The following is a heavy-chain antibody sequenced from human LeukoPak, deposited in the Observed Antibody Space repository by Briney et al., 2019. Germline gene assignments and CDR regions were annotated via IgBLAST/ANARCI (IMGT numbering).Heavy chain of an antibody. D-gene: IGHD2-2*01. J-gene: IGHJ4*02. Sequence: GGSLRLSCAASGFTFSSYSMNWVRQAPGKGLEWVSSISSSSSYIYYADSVKGRFTISRDNVKNSLYLQMNSLRAEDTAVYYCARDSALVFSLVLDYWGQGTLVTVSS. CDR2: ISSSSSYI. CDR3: ARDSALVFSLVLDY. CDR1: GFTFSSYS. V-gene: IGHV3-21*01.